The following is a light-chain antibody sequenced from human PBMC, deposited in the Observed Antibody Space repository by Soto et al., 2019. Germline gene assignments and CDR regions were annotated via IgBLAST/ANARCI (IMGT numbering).Light chain of an antibody. V-gene: IGLV2-14*01. CDR2: DGS. CDR3: SSYTSSSTLLYV. CDR1: SSDVGGYNY. Sequence: QSALTQPASVSGSPGQSITISCTGTSSDVGGYNYVSWYQQHPGKAPKLMIYDGSNRPSGVSNRFSGSKSGNTASLTISGLQAEDEADYSCSSYTSSSTLLYVFGTGTKLTVL. J-gene: IGLJ1*01.